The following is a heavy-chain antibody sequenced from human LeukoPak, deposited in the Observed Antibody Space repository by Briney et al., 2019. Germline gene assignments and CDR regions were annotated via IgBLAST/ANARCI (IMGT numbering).Heavy chain of an antibody. J-gene: IGHJ4*02. Sequence: GGSLRLSCAASGFTFSSSWMIWVRQAPGKGPEWVANIKADGSEKHYVDSVKGRFSISGDNAKNSLYLQMNSLRAEDTAVYYCARDSSARDWGQGTLVTVSS. CDR1: GFTFSSSW. CDR3: ARDSSARD. V-gene: IGHV3-7*01. D-gene: IGHD3-22*01. CDR2: IKADGSEK.